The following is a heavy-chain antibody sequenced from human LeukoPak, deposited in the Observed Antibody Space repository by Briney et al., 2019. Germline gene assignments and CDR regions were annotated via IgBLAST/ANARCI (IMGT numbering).Heavy chain of an antibody. V-gene: IGHV4-59*01. D-gene: IGHD1/OR15-1a*01. J-gene: IGHJ6*02. CDR2: IYYSGST. CDR1: GGSISSYY. CDR3: ARIEHLSYYYYGMDV. Sequence: SETLSLTCTVSGGSISSYYWSWIRQPPGKGLEWIGYIYYSGSTNYNPSLKSRVTISVDTSKNQFSLKLSSVTAADTAVYYCARIEHLSYYYYGMDVWGQGTTVTVSS.